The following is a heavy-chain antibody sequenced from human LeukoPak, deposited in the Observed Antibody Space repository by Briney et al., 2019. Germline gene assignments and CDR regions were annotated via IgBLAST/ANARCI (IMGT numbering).Heavy chain of an antibody. J-gene: IGHJ5*02. V-gene: IGHV3-74*01. Sequence: GGSLRLSCAASGFSSNSYWMHWARQAPGKGLVWVARINGDGSSINYADSVKGRFTISRDSAKNTLYLQMNSLRVEDTAVYYCARGRGPYGWFDPWGQGTLVTVSS. CDR2: INGDGSSI. D-gene: IGHD3-10*01. CDR3: ARGRGPYGWFDP. CDR1: GFSSNSYW.